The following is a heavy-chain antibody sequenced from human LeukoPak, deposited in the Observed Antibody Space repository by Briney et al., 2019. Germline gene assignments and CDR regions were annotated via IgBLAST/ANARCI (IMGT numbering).Heavy chain of an antibody. V-gene: IGHV3-7*01. CDR3: ARGVVYPAWSGPHWSDY. CDR2: IKQDASQE. D-gene: IGHD3-3*01. CDR1: GLTFSGYD. J-gene: IGHJ4*02. Sequence: GGSLRLSCAASGLTFSGYDMHWVRQAPGKGPEWVAHIKQDASQEYHVDSVKGRFTISRDNAKNSLYLQMNSLRAEDTAVYYCARGVVYPAWSGPHWSDYWGQGALVTVSS.